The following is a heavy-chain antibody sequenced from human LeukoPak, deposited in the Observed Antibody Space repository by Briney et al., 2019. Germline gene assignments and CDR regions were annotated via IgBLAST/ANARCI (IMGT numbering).Heavy chain of an antibody. D-gene: IGHD5-18*01. CDR1: GFTFGSYS. V-gene: IGHV3-48*01. CDR3: ARDQDTAMEYYFDY. Sequence: GGSLRLSCAASGFTFGSYSMNWVRQAPGKGLEWISYITTTSSTVYYADSVKGRFTISRDNAKNSLYLQMNSLRAEDTAVYYCARDQDTAMEYYFDYWGQGTLVTVSS. CDR2: ITTTSSTV. J-gene: IGHJ4*02.